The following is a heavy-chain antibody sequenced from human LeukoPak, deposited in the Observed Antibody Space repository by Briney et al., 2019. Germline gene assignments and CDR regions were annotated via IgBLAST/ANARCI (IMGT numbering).Heavy chain of an antibody. J-gene: IGHJ4*02. CDR3: ARSLPYGTTWYGRSDF. Sequence: GRSLRLSCAASGFPFNAYWMTWVRQAPGKGLEWVANIRQDGDTKYYVDSVKGRFTISRDNAMNSLYLQMNSLRAEDTAIYYCARSLPYGTTWYGRSDFWGQGTLVTVSS. CDR1: GFPFNAYW. D-gene: IGHD6-13*01. V-gene: IGHV3-7*03. CDR2: IRQDGDTK.